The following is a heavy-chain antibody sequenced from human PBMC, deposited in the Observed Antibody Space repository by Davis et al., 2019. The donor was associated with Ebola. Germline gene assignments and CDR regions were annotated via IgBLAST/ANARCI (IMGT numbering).Heavy chain of an antibody. CDR1: GGTFSSYA. CDR3: ARETDIVGEAGYYYYGMDV. V-gene: IGHV1-69*13. CDR2: IIPIFGTA. J-gene: IGHJ6*02. D-gene: IGHD2-15*01. Sequence: AASVKVSCKASGGTFSSYAISWVRQAPGQGLEWMGGIIPIFGTANYAQKFQGRVTITADESTSTAYMELSSLRSEDTAVYYCARETDIVGEAGYYYYGMDVWGQGITVTVSS.